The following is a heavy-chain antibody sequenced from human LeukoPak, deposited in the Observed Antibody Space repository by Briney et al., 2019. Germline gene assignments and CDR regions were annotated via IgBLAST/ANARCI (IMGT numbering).Heavy chain of an antibody. J-gene: IGHJ4*02. CDR3: AKDFFQVPQSYFYR. V-gene: IGHV3-30*02. D-gene: IGHD3-3*01. CDR2: VRNDGSDK. CDR1: GFTFSCCG. Sequence: GGSLRLSCAASGFTFSCCGIHWVRQAPGKGLEWVTFVRNDGSDKYYADSVKGRFTISRDNSKNTVYLQMNSLRTEDTAVYYCAKDFFQVPQSYFYRWGQGTPVSASS.